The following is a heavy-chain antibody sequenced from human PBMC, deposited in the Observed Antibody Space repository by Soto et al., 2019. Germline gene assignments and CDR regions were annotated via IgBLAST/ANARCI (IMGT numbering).Heavy chain of an antibody. J-gene: IGHJ4*01. D-gene: IGHD2-2*02. CDR1: GFTFSSYW. CDR2: IKQDGSEK. V-gene: IGHV3-7*01. Sequence: GGSLRLSCAASGFTFSSYWMSWVRQAPGKGLQWVVNIKQDGSEKYYMDSVRGRFTVSRDNAKNLLYLQMNSLRAEDTAVYFCARVAYTYGWIYDYWGQGSLVTVSS. CDR3: ARVAYTYGWIYDY.